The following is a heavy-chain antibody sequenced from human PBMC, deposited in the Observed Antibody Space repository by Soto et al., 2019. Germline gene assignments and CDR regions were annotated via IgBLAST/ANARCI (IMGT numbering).Heavy chain of an antibody. D-gene: IGHD2-21*01. CDR1: GFTFSSYA. J-gene: IGHJ4*02. CDR3: AKDTVAIRSFYFDS. CDR2: ISGSGGST. V-gene: IGHV3-23*01. Sequence: GGSLRLSCAASGFTFSSYAMSWVRQAPGKGLEWVSAISGSGGSTYYADSVKGRFTISRDNSKNTLYLQMHSLGVEDTAVYFCAKDTVAIRSFYFDSWAQGTLVTVSS.